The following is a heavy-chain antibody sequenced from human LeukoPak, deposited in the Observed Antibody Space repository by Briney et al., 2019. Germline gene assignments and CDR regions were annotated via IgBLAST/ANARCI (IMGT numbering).Heavy chain of an antibody. CDR3: ARARGSYYFDAFDI. V-gene: IGHV1-18*01. D-gene: IGHD1-26*01. J-gene: IGHJ3*02. Sequence: ASVKVPCKASGYTFTSYGISWVRQAPGQGLEWMGWISAYNGNTNYAQKLQGRVTMTTDTSTSTAYMELRSLRSDDTAVYYCARARGSYYFDAFDIWGQGTMVTVSS. CDR2: ISAYNGNT. CDR1: GYTFTSYG.